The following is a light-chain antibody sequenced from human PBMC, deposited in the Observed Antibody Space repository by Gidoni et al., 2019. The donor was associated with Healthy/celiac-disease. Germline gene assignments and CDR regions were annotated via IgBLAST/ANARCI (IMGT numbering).Light chain of an antibody. CDR3: QQYYSTPWT. CDR2: CAS. CDR1: QSVLYSSNNKNY. V-gene: IGKV4-1*01. Sequence: DIVMTQSPESLAVSLGERATINCKSSQSVLYSSNNKNYLAWYQQKPGQPPKLLIYCASTRESGVPDRFSRSGSGTYFTLTISSLQAADVSVYYCQQYYSTPWTFGQGTKVEIK. J-gene: IGKJ1*01.